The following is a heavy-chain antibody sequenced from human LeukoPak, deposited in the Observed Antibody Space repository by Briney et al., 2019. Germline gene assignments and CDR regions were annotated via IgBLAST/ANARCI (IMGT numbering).Heavy chain of an antibody. J-gene: IGHJ4*02. CDR2: ISGSGGST. V-gene: IGHV3-23*01. D-gene: IGHD6-19*01. CDR1: GFTFSSYA. CDR3: ANDLYSSGWYDLPGY. Sequence: GGSLRLSCAASGFTFSSYAMSWVRQAPGKGLEGVSAISGSGGSTYYADSVKGRFTISRDNSKNTLYLQMNSLRAEDTAVYYCANDLYSSGWYDLPGYWGQGTLVTVSS.